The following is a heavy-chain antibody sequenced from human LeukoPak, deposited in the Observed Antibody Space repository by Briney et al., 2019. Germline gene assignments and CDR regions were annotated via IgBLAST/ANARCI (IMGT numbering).Heavy chain of an antibody. Sequence: TGGSLRLSCEASGFTFKWYAMHWVRQAPGKGLEWVAVVSSDGTTKYYADSVKGRFSVSRDNAKSSLFLEMNSLRAEDTAVYYCAVMAVIIVDAVDIWGQGTMVTVSS. V-gene: IGHV3-30*04. CDR2: VSSDGTTK. CDR1: GFTFKWYA. D-gene: IGHD5-24*01. J-gene: IGHJ3*02. CDR3: AVMAVIIVDAVDI.